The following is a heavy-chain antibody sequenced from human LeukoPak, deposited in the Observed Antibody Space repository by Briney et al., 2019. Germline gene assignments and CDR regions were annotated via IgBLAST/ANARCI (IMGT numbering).Heavy chain of an antibody. Sequence: GGSLRLSCAASGFTFSSYGMHWVRQAPGKGLEWVAVISYDGSNKYYADSVKGRFTISRDNSKNTLYLQMNSLRAEDTAVYYCTPWSMVRGAFDYWGQGTLVTVSS. CDR2: ISYDGSNK. D-gene: IGHD3-10*01. CDR1: GFTFSSYG. CDR3: TPWSMVRGAFDY. V-gene: IGHV3-30*03. J-gene: IGHJ4*02.